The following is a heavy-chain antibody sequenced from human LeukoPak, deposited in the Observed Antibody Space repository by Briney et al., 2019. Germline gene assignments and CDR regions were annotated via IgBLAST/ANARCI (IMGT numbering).Heavy chain of an antibody. CDR3: ATRDTGDFLH. D-gene: IGHD2/OR15-2a*01. V-gene: IGHV4-39*01. Sequence: SETLSLTCAVSGGSISSSYDQWVWIRQPPGKGLEWIGSIYYSGSSYNSPSLKSRVTISFDTSKNQFSLKLTSVTAADAAIYYCATRDTGDFLHWGQGTLVTVSS. CDR1: GGSISSSYDQ. J-gene: IGHJ4*02. CDR2: IYYSGSS.